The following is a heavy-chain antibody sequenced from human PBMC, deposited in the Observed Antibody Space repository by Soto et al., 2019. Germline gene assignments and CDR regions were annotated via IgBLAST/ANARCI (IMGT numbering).Heavy chain of an antibody. J-gene: IGHJ5*02. CDR2: IYWDDDK. V-gene: IGHV2-5*02. CDR3: AHRPLAPEGFYWFDP. Sequence: QITLKESGPTLVKPTQTLTLTCTFSGFSLSTSGVGVGWIRQPPGKALEWLALIYWDDDKRYSPSLKSRLTITKDPSKNQVVLTMTNMDPVDTATYYCAHRPLAPEGFYWFDPWGQGTLVTVSS. CDR1: GFSLSTSGVG.